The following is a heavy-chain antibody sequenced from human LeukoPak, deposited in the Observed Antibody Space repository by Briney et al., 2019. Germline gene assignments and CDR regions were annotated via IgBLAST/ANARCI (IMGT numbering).Heavy chain of an antibody. D-gene: IGHD6-19*01. V-gene: IGHV3-30*02. CDR2: VRYDGSNE. Sequence: GGSLRLSCAASGFTFNTYGMHWVRQAPGKGLEWVAFVRYDGSNEYADSVKGRFTISRDNSKNTLYLQMNTLRSEDTAVYYCAKGSSGWTYYFDYWGQGTLVTVSS. CDR1: GFTFNTYG. CDR3: AKGSSGWTYYFDY. J-gene: IGHJ4*02.